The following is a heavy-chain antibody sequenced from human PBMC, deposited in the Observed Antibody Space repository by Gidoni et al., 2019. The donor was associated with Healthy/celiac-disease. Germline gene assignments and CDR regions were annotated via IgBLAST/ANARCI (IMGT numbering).Heavy chain of an antibody. CDR1: GFTFRSYS. J-gene: IGHJ4*02. CDR3: ARDPSGIAVAEVDY. V-gene: IGHV3-21*01. D-gene: IGHD6-19*01. CDR2: ISSSSSYI. Sequence: EVQLVESGGGLVKPGGSLRLSCAASGFTFRSYSMNWVRQAPGKGLEWVSSISSSSSYIYYADSVKGRFTISRDNAKNSLYLQMNSLRAEDTAVYYCARDPSGIAVAEVDYWGQGTLVTVSS.